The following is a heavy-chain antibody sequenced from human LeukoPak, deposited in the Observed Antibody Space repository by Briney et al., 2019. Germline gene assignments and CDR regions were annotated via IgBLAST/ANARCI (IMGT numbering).Heavy chain of an antibody. CDR1: GYSISSGYY. V-gene: IGHV4-38-2*02. J-gene: IGHJ6*03. D-gene: IGHD2-2*01. CDR3: AREWGSAGPAYYYYYYMDV. Sequence: SETLSLTCTVSGYSISSGYYWGWIRQPPGKGLEWIGSIYHSGSTYYNPSLKSRVTISVDTSKNQFSLKLSSVTAADTAVYYCAREWGSAGPAYYYYYYMDVWGKGTTVTVSS. CDR2: IYHSGST.